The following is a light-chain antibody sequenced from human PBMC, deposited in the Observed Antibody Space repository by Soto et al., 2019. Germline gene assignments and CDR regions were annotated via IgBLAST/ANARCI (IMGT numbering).Light chain of an antibody. CDR2: AAS. CDR3: QQSYSTLLT. J-gene: IGKJ4*01. V-gene: IGKV1-39*01. CDR1: QSISNY. Sequence: DIQMTQSPSSLSASVGDRVTITCRASQSISNYLNWYQQKPGKAPKLLIFAASSLQSGLPSRFSGSGSGTDFPLTISSLQPDDFATYYCQQSYSTLLTFGGGTKVEIK.